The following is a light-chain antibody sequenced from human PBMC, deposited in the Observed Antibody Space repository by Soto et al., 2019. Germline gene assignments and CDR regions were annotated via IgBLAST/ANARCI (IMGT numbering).Light chain of an antibody. J-gene: IGKJ5*01. CDR2: GAS. CDR3: QQYGSLIT. Sequence: ESVLTHPQSTLSGTPVERATLSCRASQSVSSSYLAWYQQKPGQAPRLLIYGASSRATGIPDRFSGSGSGTDFSLSINRLEPEDFAVYYCQQYGSLITFGQGTRLEIK. V-gene: IGKV3-20*01. CDR1: QSVSSSY.